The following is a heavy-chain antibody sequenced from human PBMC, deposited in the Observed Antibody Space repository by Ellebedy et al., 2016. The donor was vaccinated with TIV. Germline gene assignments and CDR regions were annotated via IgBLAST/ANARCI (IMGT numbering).Heavy chain of an antibody. V-gene: IGHV3-23*01. CDR3: ATSYDSGTYRSAEYFQH. Sequence: GESLKISXAASGFSFGGYAMTWVRQAPGKGLEWVSTLSGSGATAYYADSVRGRFTISRDNSKNTLYLQLNSLRAEDTAIYYCATSYDSGTYRSAEYFQHWGQGTLVTVSS. CDR2: LSGSGATA. J-gene: IGHJ1*01. CDR1: GFSFGGYA. D-gene: IGHD3-22*01.